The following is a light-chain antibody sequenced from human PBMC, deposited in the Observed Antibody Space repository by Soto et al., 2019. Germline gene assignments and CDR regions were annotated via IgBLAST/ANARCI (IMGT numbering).Light chain of an antibody. CDR2: GAS. CDR1: QSISNS. J-gene: IGKJ2*01. CDR3: QQNFSPPST. V-gene: IGKV1-39*01. Sequence: DIQMTQSLSSLSASVGDRVTITCRASQSISNSFNWYKQKPGKAPKLLIYGASTLQSGVPSRFSGSGSGTDFTLTISSLQTEDFATYYCQQNFSPPSTFGQGTKLEIK.